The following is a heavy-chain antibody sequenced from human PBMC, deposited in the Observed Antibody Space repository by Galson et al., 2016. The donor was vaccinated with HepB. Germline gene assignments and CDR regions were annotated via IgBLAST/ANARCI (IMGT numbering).Heavy chain of an antibody. CDR1: GFIVSSHY. V-gene: IGHV3-53*01. CDR3: ARDPGRIAAAGHLDS. CDR2: IYSGGAT. D-gene: IGHD6-13*01. J-gene: IGHJ5*01. Sequence: SLRLSCAGSGFIVSSHYMNWVRQPPGKGLEWVAIIYSGGATYYAESVKGRFTISRDNPKNTLYLQMDSLRVEDTAVYYCARDPGRIAAAGHLDSWGQGTLVTVSS.